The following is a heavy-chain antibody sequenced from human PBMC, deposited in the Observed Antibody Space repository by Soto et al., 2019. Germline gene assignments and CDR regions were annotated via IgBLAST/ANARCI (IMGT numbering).Heavy chain of an antibody. D-gene: IGHD3-3*01. J-gene: IGHJ4*02. V-gene: IGHV4-59*01. Sequence: QVQLQESGPGLVKPSETLSLTCTVSGGSISSYYWSWIRQSPGKGLEWIGYMYYSGSTHYNPSLKSRVTISIDTSRNQFSRKLSSVTAADKFVYYCARGTFGVVKDWVQGTLVTVSS. CDR2: MYYSGST. CDR3: ARGTFGVVKD. CDR1: GGSISSYY.